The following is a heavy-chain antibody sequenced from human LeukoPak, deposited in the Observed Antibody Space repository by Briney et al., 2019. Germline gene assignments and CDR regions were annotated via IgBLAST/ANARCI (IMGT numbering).Heavy chain of an antibody. Sequence: GRSLRLSCATSGFTFSDYFMSWIRQAPGKGLEWLSYISSSGGTIFYADSVKGRFTISRDSANNSLYLQMNSLRADDTAVYYCAKIPRGMIQGVYFDFWGQGTLVTVSS. CDR3: AKIPRGMIQGVYFDF. D-gene: IGHD3-10*01. V-gene: IGHV3-11*01. CDR2: ISSSGGTI. J-gene: IGHJ4*02. CDR1: GFTFSDYF.